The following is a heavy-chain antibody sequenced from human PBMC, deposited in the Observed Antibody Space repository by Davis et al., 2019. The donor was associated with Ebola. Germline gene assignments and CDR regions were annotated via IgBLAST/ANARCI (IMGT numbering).Heavy chain of an antibody. CDR2: MNPNSGNT. CDR3: ARIPGLQWLVPGRWFDP. D-gene: IGHD6-19*01. V-gene: IGHV1-8*01. Sequence: ASVKVSCKASGYTFTSYDINWVRQATGQGLEWMGWMNPNSGNTGYAQKFQGRVTMTRNTSISTAYMELSSLRSEDTAVYYCARIPGLQWLVPGRWFDPWGQGTLVTVSS. J-gene: IGHJ5*02. CDR1: GYTFTSYD.